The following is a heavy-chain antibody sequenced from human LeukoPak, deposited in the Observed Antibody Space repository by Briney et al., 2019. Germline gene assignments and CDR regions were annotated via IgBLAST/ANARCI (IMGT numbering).Heavy chain of an antibody. CDR1: GGFISSYY. CDR3: TRGPLWVKERLFDP. J-gene: IGHJ5*02. Sequence: SETLSLTCTVSGGFISSYYWNWIRQTPGKGLEWIGEINHSGSTNYNPSLKSRVAISVDTSKNQFSLKLRSVTAADTAVYYCTRGPLWVKERLFDPWGQGTLVTVSS. D-gene: IGHD3-16*01. CDR2: INHSGST. V-gene: IGHV4-34*01.